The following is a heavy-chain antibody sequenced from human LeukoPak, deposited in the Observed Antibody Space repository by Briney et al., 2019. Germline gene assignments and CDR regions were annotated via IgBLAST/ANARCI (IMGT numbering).Heavy chain of an antibody. J-gene: IGHJ3*02. Sequence: SETLSLTCADSGGSLSGYNWSWIRQPPGKGLEWIGYIYYSGSTNYNPSLKSRVTISVDTSKNQFSLKLSSVTAADTAVYYCARAPRLNYYDSSGYYFAFDIWGQGTMVTVSS. V-gene: IGHV4-59*01. CDR2: IYYSGST. CDR1: GGSLSGYN. CDR3: ARAPRLNYYDSSGYYFAFDI. D-gene: IGHD3-22*01.